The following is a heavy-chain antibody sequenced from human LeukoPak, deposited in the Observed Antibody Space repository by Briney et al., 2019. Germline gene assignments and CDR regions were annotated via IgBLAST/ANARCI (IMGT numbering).Heavy chain of an antibody. CDR1: GGSINSYY. V-gene: IGHV4-4*07. D-gene: IGHD5-12*01. J-gene: IGHJ4*02. Sequence: SEALSLTCTVSGGSINSYYWSWIRQPAGKGLEWIGRIYSSGSTGYNPSLKSRVTMSLDTSKHQFSLNLSSVTAADTAVYYCARVDIRTAFFDYWGQGTLVTVSS. CDR3: ARVDIRTAFFDY. CDR2: IYSSGST.